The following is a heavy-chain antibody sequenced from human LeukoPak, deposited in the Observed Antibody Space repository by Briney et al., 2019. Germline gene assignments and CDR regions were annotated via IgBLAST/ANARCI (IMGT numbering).Heavy chain of an antibody. CDR1: GGSFSGYY. CDR3: ARVQLWSPYYFDY. V-gene: IGHV4-34*01. Sequence: SETLSLTCAVYGGSFSGYYWSWIRQPPGKGLEWIGEINHSGSTNYNPSLKRRVTISVDTSKNQFSLKLSSVTAADTAVYYCARVQLWSPYYFDYWGQGTLVTVSS. D-gene: IGHD5-18*01. J-gene: IGHJ4*02. CDR2: INHSGST.